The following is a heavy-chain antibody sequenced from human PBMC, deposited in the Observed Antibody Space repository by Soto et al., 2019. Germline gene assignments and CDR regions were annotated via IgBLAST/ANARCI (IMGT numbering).Heavy chain of an antibody. V-gene: IGHV3-30*18. J-gene: IGHJ6*02. CDR2: ISYDGSNK. CDR3: AKDLRSSRGAWLYYYGMDV. D-gene: IGHD3-10*01. CDR1: GFTFSSYG. Sequence: QVQLVESGGGVVQPGRSLRLSCAASGFTFSSYGMHWVRQAPGQGLEWGAVISYDGSNKYYADSVKGRFTISRDNSKNTVYLQMNSLRAEYTAVYYCAKDLRSSRGAWLYYYGMDVWCQGTTVTVSS.